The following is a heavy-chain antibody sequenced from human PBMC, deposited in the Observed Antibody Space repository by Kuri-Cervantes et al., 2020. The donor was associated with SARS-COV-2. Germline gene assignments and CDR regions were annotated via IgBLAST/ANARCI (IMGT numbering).Heavy chain of an antibody. J-gene: IGHJ4*02. V-gene: IGHV4-34*01. CDR3: ARPGGYCSGGSCYSDY. D-gene: IGHD2-15*01. CDR1: GGSFSGYY. CDR2: INHSGST. Sequence: SQTLSLTCAVYGGSFSGYYWSWIRQPPGKGLEWIGEINHSGSTNYNPSLKSRVTISVDTSKNQFSLKLSSVTAADTAVYYCARPGGYCSGGSCYSDYWGQGTLVTVSS.